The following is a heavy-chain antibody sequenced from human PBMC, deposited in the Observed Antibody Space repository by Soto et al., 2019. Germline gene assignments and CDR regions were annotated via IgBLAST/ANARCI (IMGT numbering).Heavy chain of an antibody. CDR3: ARAGYSSGWLYYFDY. J-gene: IGHJ4*02. CDR2: ISSSSSTI. CDR1: GFTFSSYS. D-gene: IGHD6-19*01. Sequence: GGSLRLSCAASGFTFSSYSMNWVRQAPGKGLEWVSYISSSSSTIYYADSVKGRFTISRDNAKNSLYLQMNSLRDEDTAVYYCARAGYSSGWLYYFDYWGQGTLVTVSS. V-gene: IGHV3-48*02.